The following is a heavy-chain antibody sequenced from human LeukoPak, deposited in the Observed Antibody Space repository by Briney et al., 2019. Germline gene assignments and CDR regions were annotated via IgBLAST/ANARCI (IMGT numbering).Heavy chain of an antibody. CDR2: ISSSGSTI. Sequence: GGSLRLSCAASGFTFSDYYMNWIRQAPGKGLEWVSYISSSGSTIYYADSVKGRFTISRDNAKNSLYLQMNSQRAEDTAVYYCARQYSYGSRAFDYWGQGTLVTVSS. D-gene: IGHD5-18*01. J-gene: IGHJ4*02. V-gene: IGHV3-11*01. CDR1: GFTFSDYY. CDR3: ARQYSYGSRAFDY.